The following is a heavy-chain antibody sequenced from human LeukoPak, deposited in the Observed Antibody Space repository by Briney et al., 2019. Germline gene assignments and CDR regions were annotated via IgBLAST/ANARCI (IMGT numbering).Heavy chain of an antibody. Sequence: PGGSLRLSCAASGFTFSSYWMSWVRQAPGKGLEWVANIKYDGSEKDYVDSVKGRFTISRDNAKNSLYLQMNSLRAEDTAVYYCARRTYYDFWSGYPFDYWGQGTLVTVSS. CDR1: GFTFSSYW. CDR2: IKYDGSEK. V-gene: IGHV3-7*01. D-gene: IGHD3-3*01. CDR3: ARRTYYDFWSGYPFDY. J-gene: IGHJ4*02.